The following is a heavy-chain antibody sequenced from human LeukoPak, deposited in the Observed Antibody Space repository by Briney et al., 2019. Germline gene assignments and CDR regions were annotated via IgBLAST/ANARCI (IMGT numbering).Heavy chain of an antibody. J-gene: IGHJ3*01. CDR1: GYSFSNYW. Sequence: GESLKISCKGSGYSFSNYWIGWVRQMPGKGLEWMGIIYPDDSDTRYSPSFQGQVTISADKSVRTAYLQWSSLKASDTAMYYCARPNITSYYDSRGYDAFDVWGQGTMVTVSS. D-gene: IGHD3-22*01. CDR2: IYPDDSDT. CDR3: ARPNITSYYDSRGYDAFDV. V-gene: IGHV5-51*01.